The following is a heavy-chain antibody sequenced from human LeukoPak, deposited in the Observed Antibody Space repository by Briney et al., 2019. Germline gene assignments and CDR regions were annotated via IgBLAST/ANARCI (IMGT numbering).Heavy chain of an antibody. Sequence: SETLSLTCTVSGGSISSSSYYWAWIRQPPGKGLEWIGNIYYSGSTYYSPSLKSRVTISVDTSKNQFSLKLSSVTAADTAVYYCARARGNDLSFDYWGQGTLVTVSS. CDR3: ARARGNDLSFDY. D-gene: IGHD2/OR15-2a*01. CDR2: IYYSGST. CDR1: GGSISSSSYY. V-gene: IGHV4-39*01. J-gene: IGHJ4*02.